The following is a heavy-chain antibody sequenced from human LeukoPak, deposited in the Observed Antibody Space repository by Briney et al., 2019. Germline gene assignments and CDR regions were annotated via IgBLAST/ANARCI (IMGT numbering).Heavy chain of an antibody. CDR2: IKSKVDGGTT. CDR3: TSISASVLGGSFDY. J-gene: IGHJ4*02. CDR1: GFTFRNAW. V-gene: IGHV3-15*01. D-gene: IGHD3-16*01. Sequence: GGSLRLSCAASGFTFRNAWMGWVRQAPGKGLEWVGRIKSKVDGGTTDFAAPVKGRFTISRDDSKNTQYLQMNSLKTEDTAVYYCTSISASVLGGSFDYWGQGTLVTVSS.